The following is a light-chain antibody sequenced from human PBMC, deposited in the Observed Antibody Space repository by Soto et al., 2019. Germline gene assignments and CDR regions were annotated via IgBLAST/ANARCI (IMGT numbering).Light chain of an antibody. V-gene: IGKV3-20*01. CDR2: GAS. Sequence: ESVLTQSPGTLSLSPGERTTLSCRASQSVSSSYLAWYQQKPGQAPRLLIYGASSRATGIPDRFSGSGSGTDFTLTISRLEPEDFAVYYCQQYGSSPWKFGQGTKVEIK. CDR1: QSVSSSY. J-gene: IGKJ1*01. CDR3: QQYGSSPWK.